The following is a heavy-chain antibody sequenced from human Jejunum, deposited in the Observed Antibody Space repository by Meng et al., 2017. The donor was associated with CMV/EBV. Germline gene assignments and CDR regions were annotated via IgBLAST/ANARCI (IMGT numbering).Heavy chain of an antibody. V-gene: IGHV4-4*07. CDR1: GDSINNHF. J-gene: IGHJ4*02. CDR3: ARGESRGYYYFDY. Sequence: QVHLQESGQGLVRPSETLSLTCSVSGDSINNHFWSWIRQPAGKKLEWIGRISSSGNTNYTPSFKSRVIMSLDTSNNQFFLKLTSVTAADTALYYCARGESRGYYYFDYWGQGILVTVSS. D-gene: IGHD3-22*01. CDR2: ISSSGNT.